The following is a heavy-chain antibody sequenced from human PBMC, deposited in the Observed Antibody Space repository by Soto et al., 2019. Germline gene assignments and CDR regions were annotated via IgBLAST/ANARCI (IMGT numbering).Heavy chain of an antibody. CDR1: GYGFPTYG. CDR2: ISAHNGNT. Sequence: QVHLVQSGAEVKKPGASVKVACKGPGYGFPTYGITWVRQAPGQGLEGMAWISAHNGNTNYAQKLQGRVTGTRDTSTRTAYMELKSLRTDDTAVYYCARGRYGDYWGQGALVTVSS. D-gene: IGHD1-1*01. V-gene: IGHV1-18*01. CDR3: ARGRYGDY. J-gene: IGHJ4*02.